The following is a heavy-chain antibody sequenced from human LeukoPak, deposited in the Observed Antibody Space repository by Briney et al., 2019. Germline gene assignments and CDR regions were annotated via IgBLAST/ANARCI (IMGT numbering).Heavy chain of an antibody. J-gene: IGHJ6*02. CDR1: GVSNSSYY. Sequence: SETQSLACSAHGVSNSSYYWSWLRQPPGKRLERVGYIYYSGSTNYNPSLKSRVTISVDTSKNQFSLQRVSLTPADTAVDYCARVWGSGMDLCGQGTTVTVSS. D-gene: IGHD3-16*01. CDR2: IYYSGST. CDR3: ARVWGSGMDL. V-gene: IGHV4-59*12.